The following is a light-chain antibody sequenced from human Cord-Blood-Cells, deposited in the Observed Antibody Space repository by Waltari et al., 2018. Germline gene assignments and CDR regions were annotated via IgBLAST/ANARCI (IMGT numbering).Light chain of an antibody. CDR3: MQALQTPIT. CDR1: QSLLHSNGYNY. J-gene: IGKJ5*01. V-gene: IGKV2-28*01. CDR2: LGS. Sequence: DIVMTQSPLSLPVTPGEPASISFRSSQSLLHSNGYNYLDWYLPKPGQSPQLLIYLGSNRASGVPDRFSGSGSGTDFTLKISRVEAEDVGVYYCMQALQTPITFGQGTRLEIK.